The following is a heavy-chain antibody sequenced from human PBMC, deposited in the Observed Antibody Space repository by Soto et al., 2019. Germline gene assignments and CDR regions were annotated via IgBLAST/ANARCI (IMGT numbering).Heavy chain of an antibody. J-gene: IGHJ4*02. V-gene: IGHV3-30*18. CDR1: GFTFSSYG. CDR3: AKDACSSTSCYYFDY. D-gene: IGHD2-2*01. CDR2: ISYDGSNK. Sequence: GGSLRLSCAASGFTFSSYGMHWVRQAPGKGLEWVAVISYDGSNKYYADSVKGRFTISRDNSKNTLYLQMNSLRAEDTAVYYCAKDACSSTSCYYFDYWGQGTLVTVSS.